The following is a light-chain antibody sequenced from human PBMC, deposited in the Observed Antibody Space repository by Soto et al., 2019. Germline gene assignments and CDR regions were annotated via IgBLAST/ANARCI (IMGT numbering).Light chain of an antibody. CDR1: QSVRSGS. V-gene: IGKV3-20*01. CDR2: GAS. J-gene: IGKJ2*01. Sequence: EIVLTQSPGTLSLSPGEGATLSCRASQSVRSGSLAWYQQKPGQAPRLLIYGASSRATDIPDRFSGSGSGTDFTLTITRVVAEDFAVYYCHHYADSPYTFGQGTKVEI. CDR3: HHYADSPYT.